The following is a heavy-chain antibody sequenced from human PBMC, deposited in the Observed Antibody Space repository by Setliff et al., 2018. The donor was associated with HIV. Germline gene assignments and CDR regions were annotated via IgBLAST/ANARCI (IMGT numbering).Heavy chain of an antibody. V-gene: IGHV1-18*01. Sequence: ASVKVSCKASGYTFTSYGISWVRQAPGQGLEWMGWISAYNGNTNYAQKFQGRVTITADESTSTAYMELSSLRSEDTAVYYCARDYSPTFYYYDSSGTFDYWGQGTLVTVSS. CDR2: ISAYNGNT. CDR3: ARDYSPTFYYYDSSGTFDY. D-gene: IGHD3-22*01. CDR1: GYTFTSYG. J-gene: IGHJ4*02.